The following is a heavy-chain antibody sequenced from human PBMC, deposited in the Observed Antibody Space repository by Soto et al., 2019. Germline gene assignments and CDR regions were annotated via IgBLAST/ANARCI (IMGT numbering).Heavy chain of an antibody. CDR2: ISSSSSYI. CDR3: ARDRGQLWFDAFDI. J-gene: IGHJ3*02. Sequence: SCAASGFTFSSYSMNWVRQAPGKGLEWVSSISSSSSYIYYADSVKGRFTISRDNAKNSLYLQMNSLRAEDTAVYYCARDRGQLWFDAFDIWGQGTMVTVSS. D-gene: IGHD5-18*01. V-gene: IGHV3-21*01. CDR1: GFTFSSYS.